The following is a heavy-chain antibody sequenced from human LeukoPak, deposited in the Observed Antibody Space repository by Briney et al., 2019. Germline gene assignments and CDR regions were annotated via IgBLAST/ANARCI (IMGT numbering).Heavy chain of an antibody. Sequence: GGSLRLSCSASGFTLSTYAMHWVSQDPGKGLEHVSTINTNGDDTYYADSVKGRLTIYRDNSNSSLYLQMSSLRAEDTAVYYCVKDLRGGGYYTIFDYWGQGTLVTVSS. CDR2: INTNGDDT. D-gene: IGHD3-10*01. V-gene: IGHV3-64D*08. CDR3: VKDLRGGGYYTIFDY. J-gene: IGHJ4*02. CDR1: GFTLSTYA.